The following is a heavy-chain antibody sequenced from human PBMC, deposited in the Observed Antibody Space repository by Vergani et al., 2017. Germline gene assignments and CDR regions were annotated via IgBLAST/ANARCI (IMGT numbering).Heavy chain of an antibody. CDR3: ATDSPCHISTRYNEYYVYY. Sequence: EVQLLESGGGLVQPGGSLRLSCAASGFTFSSYAMSWVRQAPGKGLEWVSAISGSGDSTYYADSVKGRFTISRDNSKNTLYLQMNSLRAEDTAVNYCATDSPCHISTRYNEYYVYYWEQVTLVTVSS. J-gene: IGHJ4*02. CDR2: ISGSGDST. D-gene: IGHD3-9*01. V-gene: IGHV3-23*01. CDR1: GFTFSSYA.